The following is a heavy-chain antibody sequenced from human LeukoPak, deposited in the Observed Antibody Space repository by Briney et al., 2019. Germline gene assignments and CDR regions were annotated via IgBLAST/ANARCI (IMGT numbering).Heavy chain of an antibody. CDR2: ISSSSSYI. CDR3: ARGGSYGDYSRV. Sequence: PGGSLRLSCAASGFTFSSYSMNWVRQAPGKGLEWVSSISSSSSYIYYADSVKGRFTISRDNSLYLQMNSLRAEDTAVYYCARGGSYGDYSRVRGQGTTVTVSS. D-gene: IGHD4-17*01. V-gene: IGHV3-21*01. J-gene: IGHJ6*02. CDR1: GFTFSSYS.